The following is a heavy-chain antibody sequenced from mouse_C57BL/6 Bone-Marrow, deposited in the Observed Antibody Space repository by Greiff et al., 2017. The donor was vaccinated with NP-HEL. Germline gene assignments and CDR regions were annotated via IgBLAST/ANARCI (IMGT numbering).Heavy chain of an antibody. V-gene: IGHV14-2*01. CDR3: AALITTVVDYWYFDV. CDR2: IDPEDGET. J-gene: IGHJ1*03. Sequence: EVKLEESGAELVKPGASVKLSCTASGFNIKDYYMHWVKQRTEQGLEWIGRIDPEDGETKYAPKFQGKATITADTSSNTAYLQLSSLTSEDTAVYYCAALITTVVDYWYFDVWGTGTTVTVSS. CDR1: GFNIKDYY. D-gene: IGHD1-1*01.